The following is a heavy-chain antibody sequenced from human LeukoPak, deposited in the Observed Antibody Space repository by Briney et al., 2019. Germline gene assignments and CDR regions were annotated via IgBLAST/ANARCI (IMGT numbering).Heavy chain of an antibody. CDR1: GGSFSGYY. D-gene: IGHD5-12*01. CDR2: INHSGST. J-gene: IGHJ4*02. V-gene: IGHV4-34*01. Sequence: SETLSLTCAVYGGSFSGYYWSWIRQPPGKGLEWIGEINHSGSTNYNPSLKSRVTISVDTSKNQFFLKLSSVTAADTAVYYCARGPYSGYDPRGYYFDYWGQGTLVTVSS. CDR3: ARGPYSGYDPRGYYFDY.